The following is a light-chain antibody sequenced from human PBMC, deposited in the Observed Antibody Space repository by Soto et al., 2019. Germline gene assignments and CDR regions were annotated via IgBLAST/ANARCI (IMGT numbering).Light chain of an antibody. J-gene: IGKJ3*01. V-gene: IGKV3-20*01. CDR1: QSVSSSY. CDR2: GAS. CDR3: QQYGSSRFT. Sequence: EIVLTQSPGTLSLSPGERATPSCTASQSVSSSYLAWYQQKPGQAPRLLIYGASSRATGIPDRFSGSGSGTDFTLTISRLEPEDFAVYYCQQYGSSRFTFGPGTKVDIK.